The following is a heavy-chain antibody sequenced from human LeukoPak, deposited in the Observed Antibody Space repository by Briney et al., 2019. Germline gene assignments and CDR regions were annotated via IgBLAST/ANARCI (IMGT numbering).Heavy chain of an antibody. D-gene: IGHD3-22*01. CDR3: ARAYYYDSSGYYPEGDY. Sequence: ASVKISCKSSGYTFSNYFLYWVRQAPGQGLEWMGIMNPSAGSTSYAQKFQGRVTMTRDTSTSTVYMQLSSLRSEDTAVYYCARAYYYDSSGYYPEGDYWGQGTLVTVSS. CDR1: GYTFSNYF. CDR2: MNPSAGST. J-gene: IGHJ4*02. V-gene: IGHV1-46*01.